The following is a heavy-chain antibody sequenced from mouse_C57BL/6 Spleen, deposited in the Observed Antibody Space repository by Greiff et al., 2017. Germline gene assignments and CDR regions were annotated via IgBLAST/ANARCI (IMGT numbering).Heavy chain of an antibody. CDR2: IDPSDSET. CDR1: GYTFTSYW. CDR3: ARREYGNYWFAY. V-gene: IGHV1-52*01. J-gene: IGHJ3*01. Sequence: QVQLQQPGAELVRPGSSVKLSCKASGYTFTSYWMHWVKQRPIQGLEWIGNIDPSDSETHYNQKFKDKATLTVDKSSSTAYMQLSSLTSEDSAVXYCARREYGNYWFAYWGQGTLVTVSA. D-gene: IGHD2-1*01.